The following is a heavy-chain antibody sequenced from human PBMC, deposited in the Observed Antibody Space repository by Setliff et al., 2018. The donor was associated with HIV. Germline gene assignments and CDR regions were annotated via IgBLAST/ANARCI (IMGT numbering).Heavy chain of an antibody. J-gene: IGHJ4*02. Sequence: SETLSLTCTVSGGSISSYYWSWIRQPPGKGLEWIGYIYYNGNTNYNPSLKSRVTMSVDTSKNQFSLNLNSVTAADTAIYYCARAPFPVAGFDYFDHWGQGTQVTSPQ. V-gene: IGHV4-59*12. CDR3: ARAPFPVAGFDYFDH. D-gene: IGHD6-19*01. CDR1: GGSISSYY. CDR2: IYYNGNT.